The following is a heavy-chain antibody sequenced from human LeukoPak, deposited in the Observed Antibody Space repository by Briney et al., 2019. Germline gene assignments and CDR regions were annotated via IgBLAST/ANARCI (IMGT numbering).Heavy chain of an antibody. J-gene: IGHJ3*02. Sequence: SVKVSCKASGCTFSTYAISWVRQPPGQGLEWMGGIIPIFGTSNYAQKFQDRVMISADESTSTAYMELSRQRCEDTAVYYCARDDGRYFDRLGHDSFDIWGREGLVTVSS. CDR1: GCTFSTYA. CDR3: ARDDGRYFDRLGHDSFDI. CDR2: IIPIFGTS. V-gene: IGHV1-69*13. D-gene: IGHD3-9*01.